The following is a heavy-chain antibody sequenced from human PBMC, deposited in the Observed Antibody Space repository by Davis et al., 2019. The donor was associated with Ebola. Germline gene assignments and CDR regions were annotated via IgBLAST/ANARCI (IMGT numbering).Heavy chain of an antibody. CDR3: VRDYLFAFDS. CDR2: INTRGDAR. Sequence: PGGSLRLSCVTSRSTFPSYSFNWIRQTPAKGLEWIAHINTRGDARVYADSVRGRFTISRDDAANSLSLQMDSLKHEDTAVYYCVRDYLFAFDSWGQGTPVTVSS. CDR1: RSTFPSYS. J-gene: IGHJ4*02. V-gene: IGHV3-48*02. D-gene: IGHD3-10*02.